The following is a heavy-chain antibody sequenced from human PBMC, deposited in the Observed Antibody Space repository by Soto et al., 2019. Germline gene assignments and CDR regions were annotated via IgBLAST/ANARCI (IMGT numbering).Heavy chain of an antibody. V-gene: IGHV4-30-4*01. CDR3: ARGRWYGSGYYYVSFDP. D-gene: IGHD3-22*01. CDR1: GGSISSGDYY. CDR2: IYYSGST. J-gene: IGHJ5*02. Sequence: SETLSLTCTVSGGSISSGDYYWSWIRQPPGKGLEWIGYIYYSGSTYYNPSLKSRVTISVDTSKNQFSLKLSSVTAADTAVYYCARGRWYGSGYYYVSFDPWGQGTLVTVS.